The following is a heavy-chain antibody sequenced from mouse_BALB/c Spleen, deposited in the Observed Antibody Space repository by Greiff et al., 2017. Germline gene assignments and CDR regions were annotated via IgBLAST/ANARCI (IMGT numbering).Heavy chain of an antibody. CDR2: IYPGNSDT. Sequence: VQLQQSGTVLARPGASVKMSCKASGYTFTSYWMHWVKQRPGQGLEWIGAIYPGNSDTSYNQKFKGKAKLTAVTSTSTAYMELSSLTNEDSAVYYCTRGNYYGSSYAMDYWGQGTSVTVSS. CDR1: GYTFTSYW. V-gene: IGHV1-5*01. D-gene: IGHD1-1*01. J-gene: IGHJ4*01. CDR3: TRGNYYGSSYAMDY.